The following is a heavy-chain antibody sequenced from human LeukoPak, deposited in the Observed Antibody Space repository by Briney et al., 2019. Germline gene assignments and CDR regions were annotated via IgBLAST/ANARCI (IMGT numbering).Heavy chain of an antibody. D-gene: IGHD4-17*01. V-gene: IGHV3-9*01. Sequence: GGSLRLSCAASGFTFDDYAMHWVRQTPGKGLEWVSGIGWSSGSIGYADSVKGRFTISRDNAKNSLYLQMNSLRAEDTAFYYCARDFYGGPYYFDYWGQGTLVTASS. CDR2: IGWSSGSI. J-gene: IGHJ4*02. CDR1: GFTFDDYA. CDR3: ARDFYGGPYYFDY.